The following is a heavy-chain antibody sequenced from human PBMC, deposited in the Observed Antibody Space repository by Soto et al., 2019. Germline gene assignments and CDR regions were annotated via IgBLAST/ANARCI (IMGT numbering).Heavy chain of an antibody. J-gene: IGHJ2*01. Sequence: PVVSLRLSCAASGFTFRNYAMSWVRQAPGQGLEWVSGISGSGASTYQADTVKGRFTISRDSSKNTLYLQMNSLRAEDTALYYCAKDAKDYGDYNLWYFDRWGRGTLVTV. D-gene: IGHD4-17*01. CDR3: AKDAKDYGDYNLWYFDR. V-gene: IGHV3-23*01. CDR2: ISGSGAST. CDR1: GFTFRNYA.